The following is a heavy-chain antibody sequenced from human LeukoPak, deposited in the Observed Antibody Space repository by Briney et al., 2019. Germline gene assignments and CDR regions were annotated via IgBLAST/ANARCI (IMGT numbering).Heavy chain of an antibody. Sequence: ASVKVSCKASGYTFTSYDINWVRQATGQGLEWMGRINPNSGGTNYAQKFQGRVTMTRDTSISTAYMELSRLRSDDTAVYYCATFAYYDYIDYWGQGTLVTVSS. CDR1: GYTFTSYD. D-gene: IGHD3-3*01. CDR3: ATFAYYDYIDY. V-gene: IGHV1-2*06. CDR2: INPNSGGT. J-gene: IGHJ4*02.